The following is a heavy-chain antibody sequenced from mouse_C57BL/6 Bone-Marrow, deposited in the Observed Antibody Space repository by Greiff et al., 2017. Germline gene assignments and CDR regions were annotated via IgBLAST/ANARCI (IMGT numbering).Heavy chain of an antibody. J-gene: IGHJ4*01. CDR2: IYPGDGDT. V-gene: IGHV1-82*01. CDR3: ARRSHDYLYAMDY. CDR1: GYAFSSSW. Sequence: QVQLKQSGPELVKPGASVKISCKASGYAFSSSWMNWVKQRPGKGLEWIGRIYPGDGDTNYNGKFKGKATLTADKSSSTAYMQLSSLTSEDSAVYFCARRSHDYLYAMDYWGQGTSVTVSS. D-gene: IGHD2-4*01.